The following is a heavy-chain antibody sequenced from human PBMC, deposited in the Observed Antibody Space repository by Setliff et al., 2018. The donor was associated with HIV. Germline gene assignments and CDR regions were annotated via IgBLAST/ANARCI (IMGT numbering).Heavy chain of an antibody. CDR1: GDSMTSGSYY. V-gene: IGHV4-61*02. CDR2: VTVNGAT. Sequence: SETLSLTCTVSGDSMTSGSYYWTWIRQPTGKRLEWIGRVTVNGATEYNPSLQSRVTISVDTSENQFSLKVTSVTAADTATYYCSRGPPFDRWGRGTLVTVSS. CDR3: SRGPPFDR. J-gene: IGHJ2*01.